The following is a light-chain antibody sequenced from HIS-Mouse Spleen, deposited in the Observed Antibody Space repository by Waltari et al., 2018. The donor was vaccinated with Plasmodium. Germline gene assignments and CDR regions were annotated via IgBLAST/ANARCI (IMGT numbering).Light chain of an antibody. CDR1: QSVSSY. V-gene: IGKV3-11*01. CDR3: QQRSNWPPIT. J-gene: IGKJ5*01. Sequence: EIVLTQSPATLSSSPGERATLSCRASQSVSSYLAWYQQKPGQAPRLLIDDASNRATGIPARFSGSGSGTDFTLTISSLEPEDFAVYYCQQRSNWPPITFGQGTRLEIK. CDR2: DAS.